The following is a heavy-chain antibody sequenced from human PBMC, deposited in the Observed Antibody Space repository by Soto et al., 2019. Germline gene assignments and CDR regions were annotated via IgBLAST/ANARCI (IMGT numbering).Heavy chain of an antibody. CDR2: INSDGSST. V-gene: IGHV3-74*01. J-gene: IGHJ6*03. CDR3: ARVGGYCSGGSCHTGGRYYYYYYYMDV. D-gene: IGHD2-15*01. CDR1: GFTFSSHW. Sequence: PGGSLRLSCAASGFTFSSHWMHWVRQAPGKGLVWVSRINSDGSSTSYADSVKGRFTISRDNAKNTLYLQMNSLRAEDTAVYYCARVGGYCSGGSCHTGGRYYYYYYYMDVWGKGTTVTVSS.